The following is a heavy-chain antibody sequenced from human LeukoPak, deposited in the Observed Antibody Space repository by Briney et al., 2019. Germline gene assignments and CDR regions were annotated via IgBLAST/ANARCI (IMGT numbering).Heavy chain of an antibody. CDR2: MNPNSGNT. D-gene: IGHD3-10*01. CDR3: ARGREELLRFGELLATYYYYYMDV. J-gene: IGHJ6*03. Sequence: ASVKVSCKASGYTFTTYYMYWVRQAPGRGLEWMGWMNPNSGNTGYAQKFQGRVTMTRNTSISTAYMELSSLRSEDTAVYYCARGREELLRFGELLATYYYYYMDVWGKGTTVTISS. CDR1: GYTFTTYY. V-gene: IGHV1-8*01.